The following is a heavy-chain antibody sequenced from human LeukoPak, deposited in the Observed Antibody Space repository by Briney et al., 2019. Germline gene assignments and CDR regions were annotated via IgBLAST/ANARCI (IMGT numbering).Heavy chain of an antibody. Sequence: GGSLRLSCGASGFTFSYHWMHWVRQVPGKGLVWVSRIDGGESSTSYADSVKGRFSISRDNAKSTLYLQMSSLRAEDTAVYYCARGPGSSGGAYVGDYWGPGTLVTVSS. D-gene: IGHD3-22*01. CDR1: GFTFSYHW. J-gene: IGHJ4*01. V-gene: IGHV3-74*01. CDR3: ARGPGSSGGAYVGDY. CDR2: IDGGESST.